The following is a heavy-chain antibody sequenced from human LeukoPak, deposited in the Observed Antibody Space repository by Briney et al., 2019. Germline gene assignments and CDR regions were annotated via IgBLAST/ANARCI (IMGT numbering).Heavy chain of an antibody. J-gene: IGHJ5*02. V-gene: IGHV4-38-2*02. Sequence: PSETLSLTCTFSGYSISSGYYWGWIRQPPGKGLEGIGSIYHSGSTYYNPSLKSRVTISVDTSKNQFSLKLSSVTAADTAVYYCARDGVVAINWFDPWGQGTLVTVSS. D-gene: IGHD3-22*01. CDR2: IYHSGST. CDR3: ARDGVVAINWFDP. CDR1: GYSISSGYY.